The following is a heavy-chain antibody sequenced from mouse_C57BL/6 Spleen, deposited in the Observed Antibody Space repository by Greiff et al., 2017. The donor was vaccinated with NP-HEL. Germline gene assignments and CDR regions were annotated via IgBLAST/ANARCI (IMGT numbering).Heavy chain of an antibody. Sequence: EVQRVESGGGLVKPGGSLKLSCAASGFTFSSYAMSWVRQTPEKRLEWVATISDGGSYTYYPDNVKGRFTISRDNAKNNLYLQMSHLKSEDTAMYYCAREGDDYDRDWYFDVWGTGTTVTVSS. V-gene: IGHV5-4*01. J-gene: IGHJ1*03. CDR1: GFTFSSYA. CDR3: AREGDDYDRDWYFDV. CDR2: ISDGGSYT. D-gene: IGHD2-4*01.